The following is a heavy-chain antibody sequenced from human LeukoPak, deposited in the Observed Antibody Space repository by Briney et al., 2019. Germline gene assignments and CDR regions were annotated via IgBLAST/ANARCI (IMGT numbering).Heavy chain of an antibody. CDR1: GFTFSSHS. CDR3: AKGRLLGAPWGMDV. Sequence: HTGGSLRLSCAASGFTFSSHSMNWVRQAPGKGLEWVSYISSSSSTIYYADSVKGRFTISRDNAKNSLYLQMNSLRVEDTAVYYCAKGRLLGAPWGMDVWGQGTTVTVSS. J-gene: IGHJ6*02. V-gene: IGHV3-48*01. CDR2: ISSSSSTI. D-gene: IGHD1-26*01.